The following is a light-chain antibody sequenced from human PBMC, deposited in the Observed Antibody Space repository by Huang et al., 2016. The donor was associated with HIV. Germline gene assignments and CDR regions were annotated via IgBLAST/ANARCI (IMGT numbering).Light chain of an antibody. V-gene: IGKV3-15*01. CDR2: GAS. CDR1: RSVGNN. Sequence: IVMTQSPATLSVSPGERVTLSCRASRSVGNNLAWYQQKVGQPPRLLIYGASTRASGLAARFSGSGSGTDFTLTISSLQSEDCAVYYCQQYNDWPPWYTFGQGTKLEIK. CDR3: QQYNDWPPWYT. J-gene: IGKJ2*01.